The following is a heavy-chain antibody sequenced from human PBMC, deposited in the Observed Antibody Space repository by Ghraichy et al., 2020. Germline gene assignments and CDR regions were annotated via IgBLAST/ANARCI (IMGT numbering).Heavy chain of an antibody. D-gene: IGHD6-13*01. J-gene: IGHJ6*03. CDR3: ARQGRGSSWYYYYYYMDV. V-gene: IGHV4-59*08. Sequence: SETLSLTCTVSGGSISSYYWSWIRQPPGKGLEWIGYVYYSGSTNYNPSLKSRVTISVDTSKNQFSLKLSSVTAADTAVYYCARQGRGSSWYYYYYYMDVWGKGTTVTVSS. CDR1: GGSISSYY. CDR2: VYYSGST.